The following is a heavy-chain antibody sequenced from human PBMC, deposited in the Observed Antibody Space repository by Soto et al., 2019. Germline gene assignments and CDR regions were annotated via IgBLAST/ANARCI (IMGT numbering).Heavy chain of an antibody. D-gene: IGHD1-26*01. CDR2: ISSSSSYI. V-gene: IGHV3-21*01. CDR1: GFTFSSYS. Sequence: PGGSLRLSCAASGFTFSSYSMNWVRQAPGKGLEWVSSISSSSSYIYYADSVKGRFTISRDNAKNSLYLQMNSLRAEDTAVYYCARDGSSPPHYYYYYMDVWGKGTTVTVSS. J-gene: IGHJ6*03. CDR3: ARDGSSPPHYYYYYMDV.